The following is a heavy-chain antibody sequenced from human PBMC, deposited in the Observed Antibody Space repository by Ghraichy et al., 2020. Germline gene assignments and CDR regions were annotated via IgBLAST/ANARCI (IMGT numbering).Heavy chain of an antibody. Sequence: GESLNISCVASGLTFSSYRMSWVRQAPGKGLEWVSFIDSSSSYIYYADSVKGRFTVSRDNTKNSLYLQMNSLRAEDTAMYYCARDPGYCSGGRCFPDAFDIWGQGTMVTVSS. CDR1: GLTFSSYR. CDR2: IDSSSSYI. J-gene: IGHJ3*02. V-gene: IGHV3-21*01. CDR3: ARDPGYCSGGRCFPDAFDI. D-gene: IGHD2-15*01.